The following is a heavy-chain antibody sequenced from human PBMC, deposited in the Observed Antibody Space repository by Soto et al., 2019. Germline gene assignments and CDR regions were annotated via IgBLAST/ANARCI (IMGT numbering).Heavy chain of an antibody. Sequence: VASVKVSCKAYGGTFSNHAVSWVRQAPGQGPEWMGGIIPLSGTTNYVQNFQGRVTITADESMSTAYMELSSLRYEDTAVYYCARGPDRSGFYLFDLWGQGTLVTVSS. CDR2: IIPLSGTT. CDR3: ARGPDRSGFYLFDL. V-gene: IGHV1-69*13. CDR1: GGTFSNHA. D-gene: IGHD3-22*01. J-gene: IGHJ4*02.